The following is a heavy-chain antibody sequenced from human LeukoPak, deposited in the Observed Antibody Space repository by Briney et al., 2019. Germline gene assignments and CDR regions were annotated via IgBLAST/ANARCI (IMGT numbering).Heavy chain of an antibody. CDR3: ARVSRGWYFNYYYYMDV. Sequence: SETLSLTCTVSGGSISSYYWSWIRQPPGKGLEWIGYIYYSGSTNYNPSLKSRVTISVDTSKNQFSLKLSSVTAADTAVYYCARVSRGWYFNYYYYMDVWGKGTTVTVSS. CDR1: GGSISSYY. V-gene: IGHV4-59*01. J-gene: IGHJ6*03. D-gene: IGHD6-19*01. CDR2: IYYSGST.